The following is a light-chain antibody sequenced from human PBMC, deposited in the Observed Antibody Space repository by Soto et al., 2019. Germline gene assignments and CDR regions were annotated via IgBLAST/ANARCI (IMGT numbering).Light chain of an antibody. V-gene: IGKV1-39*01. CDR2: ASS. CDR3: QQTYSNPRT. CDR1: QSISNY. J-gene: IGKJ1*01. Sequence: NQMNLSPSSLSAHDGDRVTITCLTSQSISNYLTWYQQIPGKAPRLLIYASSTLHTGFPARFSGSASGTDFTLTISSLQPEDSATYYCQQTYSNPRTFGQGTKVDI.